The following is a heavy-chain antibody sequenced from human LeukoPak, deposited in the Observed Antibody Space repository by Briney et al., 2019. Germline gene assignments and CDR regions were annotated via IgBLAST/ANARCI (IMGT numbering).Heavy chain of an antibody. CDR2: INHSGST. V-gene: IGHV4-34*01. Sequence: SETLSLTCAVYGGSFSGYYWSWIRQPPGKGLEWIGEINHSGSTNYNPSLKSRVTISVDTSKNQFSLKLSSVTAADTAVYYCARENTGSYREFDYWGQGTLVTVSS. CDR1: GGSFSGYY. CDR3: ARENTGSYREFDY. J-gene: IGHJ4*02. D-gene: IGHD1-26*01.